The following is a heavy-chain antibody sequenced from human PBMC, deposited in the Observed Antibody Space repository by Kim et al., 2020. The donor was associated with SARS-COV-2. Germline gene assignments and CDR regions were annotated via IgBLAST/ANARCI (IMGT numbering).Heavy chain of an antibody. CDR3: ASGSGWYRGAFDI. Sequence: ASVKVSCKASGYTFTGYYMHWVRQAPGQGLEWMGRINPNSGGTNYAQKFQGRVTMTRDTSISTAYMELSRLRSDDTAVYYCASGSGWYRGAFDIWGQGTMVTVSS. CDR2: INPNSGGT. J-gene: IGHJ3*02. V-gene: IGHV1-2*06. D-gene: IGHD6-19*01. CDR1: GYTFTGYY.